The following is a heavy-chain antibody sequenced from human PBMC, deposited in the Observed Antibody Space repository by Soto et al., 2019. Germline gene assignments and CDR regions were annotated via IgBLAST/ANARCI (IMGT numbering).Heavy chain of an antibody. CDR2: IIPWFGTT. V-gene: IGHV1-69*01. D-gene: IGHD6-13*01. CDR1: GDTFTSYG. J-gene: IGHJ5*02. CDR3: ARARGSSWYNWFAA. Sequence: QVQLVQSGAEVEKPGSSVKVSCKASGDTFTSYGISWVRQAPGQGLEWMGGIIPWFGTTNYPHKLRGRVTITADEPTCTADMDMDSLRLDDTGVYYCARARGSSWYNWFAAGGQGTLWTVAS.